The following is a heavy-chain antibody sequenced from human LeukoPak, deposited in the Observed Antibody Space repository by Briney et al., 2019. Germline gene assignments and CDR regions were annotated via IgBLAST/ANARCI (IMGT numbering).Heavy chain of an antibody. CDR2: IYYSGST. D-gene: IGHD2-15*01. J-gene: IGHJ6*03. CDR1: GGSISSYY. Sequence: KASETLSLTCTVSGGSISSYYWSWIRQPPGKGLEWIGYIYYSGSTNYNPSLKSRVTISVDTSKNQFSLKLSSATAADTAVYYCARGVSGYCSGGSCSPLDYYYMDVWGKGTTVTASS. V-gene: IGHV4-59*01. CDR3: ARGVSGYCSGGSCSPLDYYYMDV.